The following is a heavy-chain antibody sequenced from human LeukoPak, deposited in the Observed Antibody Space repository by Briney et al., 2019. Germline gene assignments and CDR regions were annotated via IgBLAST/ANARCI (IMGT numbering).Heavy chain of an antibody. J-gene: IGHJ3*02. CDR1: GGTFSSYA. V-gene: IGHV1-69*13. Sequence: SVKVSCEASGGTFSSYAISWVRQAPGQGLEWMGGIIPIFGTANYAQKFQGRVTITADESTSTAYMELSSLRSEDTAVYYCARDVPYCGGDCHDAFDIWGQGTMVTVSS. CDR2: IIPIFGTA. CDR3: ARDVPYCGGDCHDAFDI. D-gene: IGHD2-21*02.